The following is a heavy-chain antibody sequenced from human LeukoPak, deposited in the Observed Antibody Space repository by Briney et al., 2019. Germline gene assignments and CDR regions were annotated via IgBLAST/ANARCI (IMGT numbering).Heavy chain of an antibody. D-gene: IGHD2-8*01. J-gene: IGHJ4*02. V-gene: IGHV3-30*03. CDR1: GFAFSSYG. Sequence: PGGSLRLSCTASGFAFSSYGMHWVRQAPGKGLEWVAVISYDGSNKYYADSVKGRFTISRDNSKNTLYLQLNSLRPEDTSVYYCARERLIPTSNFDYWGQGTLVTVSS. CDR3: ARERLIPTSNFDY. CDR2: ISYDGSNK.